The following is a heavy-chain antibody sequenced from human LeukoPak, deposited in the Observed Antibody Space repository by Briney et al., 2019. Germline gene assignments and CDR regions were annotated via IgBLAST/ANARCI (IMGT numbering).Heavy chain of an antibody. CDR3: ARVYSSSWHYYYYGMDV. CDR2: MNPNSGNT. D-gene: IGHD6-13*01. V-gene: IGHV1-8*01. Sequence: ASVKVSCTASGYTFTSYDTNWVRQATGQGLEWMGWMNPNSGNTGYAQKFQGRVTMTRNTSISTAYMELSSLRSEDTAVYYCARVYSSSWHYYYYGMDVWGQGTTVTVSS. CDR1: GYTFTSYD. J-gene: IGHJ6*02.